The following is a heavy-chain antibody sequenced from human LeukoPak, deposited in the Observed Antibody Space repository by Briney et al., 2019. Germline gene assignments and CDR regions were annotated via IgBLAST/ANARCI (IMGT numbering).Heavy chain of an antibody. V-gene: IGHV1-18*04. Sequence: ASVKVSCKASGYTFTGYYMHWVRQAPGQGLEWMGWISAYNGNTNYAQKLQGRVTMTTDTSTSTAYMELRSLRSDDTAVYYCARDGLKIPAAMPSLDYWGQGTLVTVSS. CDR3: ARDGLKIPAAMPSLDY. D-gene: IGHD2-2*01. CDR1: GYTFTGYY. J-gene: IGHJ4*02. CDR2: ISAYNGNT.